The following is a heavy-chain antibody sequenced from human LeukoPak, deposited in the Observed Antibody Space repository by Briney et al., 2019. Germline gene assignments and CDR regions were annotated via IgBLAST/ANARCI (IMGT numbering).Heavy chain of an antibody. J-gene: IGHJ4*02. CDR2: IYYSGST. Sequence: KPSETLSLTCTVSGGSISSYYWSWIRQPPGKGLEWIGYIYYSGSTNYNPSLKSRVTISVDTSKNQFSLKLSSVTAADTAVYYCARASSGSYYGSTVNFDYWGQGTLVTVSS. CDR3: ARASSGSYYGSTVNFDY. V-gene: IGHV4-59*01. D-gene: IGHD1-26*01. CDR1: GGSISSYY.